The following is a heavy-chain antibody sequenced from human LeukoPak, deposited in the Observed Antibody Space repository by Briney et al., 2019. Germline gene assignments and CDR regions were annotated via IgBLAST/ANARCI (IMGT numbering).Heavy chain of an antibody. V-gene: IGHV4-30-4*01. CDR2: IYYSGST. CDR3: AREEIAVAGTRAFDI. Sequence: SQTLSLTCTVSGGSISSGDYYWSWIRQPPGKGLEWIGYIYYSGSTYYNPSLKSRVTISVDTSKNQFSLKLSSVTAADTAVYYCAREEIAVAGTRAFDIWGQGTMVTVSS. D-gene: IGHD6-19*01. J-gene: IGHJ3*02. CDR1: GGSISSGDYY.